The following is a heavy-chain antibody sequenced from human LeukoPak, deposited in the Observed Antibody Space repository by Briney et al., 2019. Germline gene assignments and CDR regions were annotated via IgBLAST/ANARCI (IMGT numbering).Heavy chain of an antibody. V-gene: IGHV1-46*01. Sequence: ASVKVSCKASGYTFTSYYMHWVRQAPGQGLEWMGIINPSGGSTSYAQKFQGRVTMTRNTSIRTAYMELSSLRSEDTAVYYCARGQYSSSWYYQWLVGDWNYWGQGTLVTVSS. J-gene: IGHJ4*02. CDR3: ARGQYSSSWYYQWLVGDWNY. D-gene: IGHD6-13*01. CDR2: INPSGGST. CDR1: GYTFTSYY.